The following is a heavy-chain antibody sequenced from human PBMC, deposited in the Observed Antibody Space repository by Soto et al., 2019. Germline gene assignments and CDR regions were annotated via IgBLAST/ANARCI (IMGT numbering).Heavy chain of an antibody. D-gene: IGHD2-2*01. V-gene: IGHV4-59*08. CDR3: ARHSRCSHTSCYSPRYFYGFDV. J-gene: IGHJ6*02. Sequence: SETLSLTCTVSGDSISSYYWSWIRQPPGKGLEWIGYVYYTGSTDYNPSLKSRVTISIDTSKNQFSLNLNSVTAADTAVYYCARHSRCSHTSCYSPRYFYGFDVWGLGTTGTVSS. CDR2: VYYTGST. CDR1: GDSISSYY.